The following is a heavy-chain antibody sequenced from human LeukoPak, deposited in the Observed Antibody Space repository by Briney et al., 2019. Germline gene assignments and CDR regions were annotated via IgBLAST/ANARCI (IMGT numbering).Heavy chain of an antibody. CDR1: GFTFDDYV. D-gene: IGHD3-10*01. CDR3: AKGKRSRRFSGSYYNYYYYYMDV. CDR2: ISWNSGSI. V-gene: IGHV3-9*01. Sequence: GRSLRLSCAASGFTFDDYVMHWVRQAPGKGLEWVSGISWNSGSIGYADSVKGRFTISRDNAKNSLYLQMNSLRAEDTALYYCAKGKRSRRFSGSYYNYYYYYMDVWGKGTTVTVSS. J-gene: IGHJ6*03.